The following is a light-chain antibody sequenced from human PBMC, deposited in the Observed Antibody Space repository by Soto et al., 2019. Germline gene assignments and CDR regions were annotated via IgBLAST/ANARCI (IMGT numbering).Light chain of an antibody. J-gene: IGKJ1*01. Sequence: DNQMTQSPSALSASVGDRVTITCRASQGIGKYLAWYQQKPGKVPKVLIYTASTFQSGVPSRFRGSGSETDFTRTISSLQPEYVATYYCQKYNAVPWTFGPGIKVEIK. V-gene: IGKV1-27*01. CDR2: TAS. CDR3: QKYNAVPWT. CDR1: QGIGKY.